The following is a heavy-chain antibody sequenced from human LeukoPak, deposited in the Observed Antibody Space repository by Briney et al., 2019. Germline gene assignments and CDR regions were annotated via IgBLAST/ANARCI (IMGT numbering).Heavy chain of an antibody. V-gene: IGHV3-53*01. CDR1: GFTVSSNY. CDR2: IYSGGST. CDR3: AKERYSSSWYSS. J-gene: IGHJ5*02. Sequence: PGGSLRLSCAASGFTVSSNYMSWVRQAPGKGLEWVSVIYSGGSTSYADSVKGRFTISRDNSKNTLYLQMNSLRAEDTAVYYCAKERYSSSWYSSWGQGTLVTVSS. D-gene: IGHD6-13*01.